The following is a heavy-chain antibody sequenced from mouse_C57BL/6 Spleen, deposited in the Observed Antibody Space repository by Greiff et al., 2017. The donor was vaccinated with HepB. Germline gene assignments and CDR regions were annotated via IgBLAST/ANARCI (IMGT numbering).Heavy chain of an antibody. CDR1: GYTFTSYG. V-gene: IGHV1-81*01. CDR2: IYPRSGNT. CDR3: AREGYYGSLVHWYFDV. J-gene: IGHJ1*03. Sequence: QVQLQQSGAELARPGASVKLSCKASGYTFTSYGISWVKQRTGQGLEWIGEIYPRSGNTYYNEKFKGKATLTADKSSSTAYMELRSLTSEDSAVYFCAREGYYGSLVHWYFDVWGTGTTVTVSS. D-gene: IGHD1-1*01.